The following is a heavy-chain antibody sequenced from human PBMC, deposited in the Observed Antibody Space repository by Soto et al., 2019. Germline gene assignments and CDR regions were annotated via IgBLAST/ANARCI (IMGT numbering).Heavy chain of an antibody. CDR1: GASITQYY. CDR3: GCYGSGSYPLFAP. Sequence: PSETLSLTCTVSGASITQYYWNWIRQSPGKGLEWIVSVSSTGSTVFNPSLTSRVTVSLDTSKNQFSLTLNSVTAADTAVYYCGCYGSGSYPLFAPWGQGTLVTGSS. V-gene: IGHV4-59*01. J-gene: IGHJ5*02. D-gene: IGHD3-10*01. CDR2: VSSTGST.